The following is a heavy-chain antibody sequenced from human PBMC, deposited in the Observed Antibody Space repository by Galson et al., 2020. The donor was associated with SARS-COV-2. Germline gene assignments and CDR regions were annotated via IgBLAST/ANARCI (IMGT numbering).Heavy chain of an antibody. CDR1: GFTFSSYW. CDR3: ASDLRMPYGMDV. CDR2: IKQDGSEK. J-gene: IGHJ6*02. D-gene: IGHD2-15*01. V-gene: IGHV3-7*03. Sequence: GESLKISCAASGFTFSSYWMSWVRQAPGKGLEWVANIKQDGSEKYYVDSVKGRFTISRDNAKNSLYLQMNSLRAEDTAVYYCASDLRMPYGMDVWGQGTTVTVSS.